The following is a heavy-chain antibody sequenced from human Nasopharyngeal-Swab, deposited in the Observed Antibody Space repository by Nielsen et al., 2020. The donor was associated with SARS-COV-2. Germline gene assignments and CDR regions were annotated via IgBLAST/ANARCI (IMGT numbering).Heavy chain of an antibody. V-gene: IGHV4-34*01. D-gene: IGHD3-10*01. CDR3: ARGPALVIRKTLSSGFDI. Sequence: SETLSLTCAVFGGSFSGPYWSWIRQPPGRGLEWIGEINHSGSTMYIPSLKSRVTISVDTSKNQFSLNLTSVTAADTAMYYCARGPALVIRKTLSSGFDIWGQGTMVTVSS. CDR1: GGSFSGPY. J-gene: IGHJ3*02. CDR2: INHSGST.